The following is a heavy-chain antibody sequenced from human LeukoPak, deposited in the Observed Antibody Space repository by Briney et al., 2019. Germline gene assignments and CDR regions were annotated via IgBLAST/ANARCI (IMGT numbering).Heavy chain of an antibody. D-gene: IGHD3-22*01. V-gene: IGHV3-30*02. CDR1: GFTFSSYG. Sequence: GGSLRLSCAASGFTFSSYGMHWVRQAPGKGLEWVAFIRYDGSNKYYADSVKGRFTISRDNSKNTLYLQMNSLRAEDTAVYYCASVRNYYDSSGDAFDTWGQGTMVTVSS. CDR3: ASVRNYYDSSGDAFDT. CDR2: IRYDGSNK. J-gene: IGHJ3*02.